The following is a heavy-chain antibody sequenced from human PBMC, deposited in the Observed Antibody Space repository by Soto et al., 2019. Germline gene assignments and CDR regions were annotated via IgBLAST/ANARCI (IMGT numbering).Heavy chain of an antibody. CDR1: GFTFDDYG. J-gene: IGHJ4*02. CDR3: ARVTNDYGDEEVDY. CDR2: INWNGGST. D-gene: IGHD4-17*01. Sequence: EVQLVESGGGVVRPGGSLRLSCAASGFTFDDYGMSWVRQAPGKGLEWVSGINWNGGSTGYADSVKGRFTISRDNAKNALYLQMSSLRAEETALYYCARVTNDYGDEEVDYWGQGTLVTVSS. V-gene: IGHV3-20*04.